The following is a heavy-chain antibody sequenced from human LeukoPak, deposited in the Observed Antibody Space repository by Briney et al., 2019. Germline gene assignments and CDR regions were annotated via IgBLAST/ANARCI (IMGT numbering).Heavy chain of an antibody. D-gene: IGHD5-24*01. CDR1: GFTFSSYS. Sequence: GGSLRLSCAASGFTFSSYSMNWVRQAPGKGLEWVSSISSSSSYICYADSVKGRFTISRDNAKNSLYLQMNSLRAEDTAVYYCARVVRDGTRRFDPWGQGTLVTVSS. CDR2: ISSSSSYI. V-gene: IGHV3-21*01. J-gene: IGHJ5*02. CDR3: ARVVRDGTRRFDP.